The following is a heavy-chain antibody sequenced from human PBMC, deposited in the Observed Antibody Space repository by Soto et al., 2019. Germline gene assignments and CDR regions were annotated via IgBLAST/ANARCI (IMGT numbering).Heavy chain of an antibody. Sequence: GGSLRLSCAASGFTFSSYGMHWVRQAPGKGLEWVAVISYDGSNKYYADSVKGRFTISRDNSKNTLYLQMNSLRAEDTAVYYCAKSAARLLPDDYWGQGTLVTVSS. CDR2: ISYDGSNK. CDR3: AKSAARLLPDDY. J-gene: IGHJ4*02. CDR1: GFTFSSYG. D-gene: IGHD3-22*01. V-gene: IGHV3-30*18.